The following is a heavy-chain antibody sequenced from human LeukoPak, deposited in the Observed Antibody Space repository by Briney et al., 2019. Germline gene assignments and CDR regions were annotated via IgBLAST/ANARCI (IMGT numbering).Heavy chain of an antibody. V-gene: IGHV3-7*01. Sequence: GGSLRLSCAASGFIFSTHWMNWVRQAPGKGLEWVALIKGDGTETLYADSVKGRFTISRDNTKSSLYLQINSLRAEDTAVYYCVGGGGWLPDFWGQGVLVTVSS. D-gene: IGHD6-19*01. CDR3: VGGGGWLPDF. CDR2: IKGDGTET. J-gene: IGHJ4*02. CDR1: GFIFSTHW.